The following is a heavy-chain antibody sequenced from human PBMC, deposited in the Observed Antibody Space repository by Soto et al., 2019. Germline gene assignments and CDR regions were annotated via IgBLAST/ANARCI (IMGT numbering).Heavy chain of an antibody. Sequence: GGSLRLSCAASGFTFSSYAMSWVRQAPGKGLEWVSAISGSGGSTYYADSVKGRFTISRDNSKNTLCLQMNSLRAEDTAVYYCATYSSSAVWYYYYGMDVWGQGTTVTVSS. J-gene: IGHJ6*02. D-gene: IGHD6-6*01. V-gene: IGHV3-23*01. CDR1: GFTFSSYA. CDR3: ATYSSSAVWYYYYGMDV. CDR2: ISGSGGST.